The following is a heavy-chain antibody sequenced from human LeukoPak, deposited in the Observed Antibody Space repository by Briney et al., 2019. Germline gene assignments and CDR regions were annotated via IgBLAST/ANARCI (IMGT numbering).Heavy chain of an antibody. CDR3: ARDSGSSGWDPTSFLDY. D-gene: IGHD6-19*01. CDR2: INPNSGGA. CDR1: GYAFTGYH. Sequence: ASVKVSCKASGYAFTGYHIHWVRQAPGQGLEWMGWINPNSGGANSAQKFLGRVSMTRDTSISTVYMDLTSLRSDDTAVYFCARDSGSSGWDPTSFLDYWAGEPWSPSPQ. V-gene: IGHV1-2*02. J-gene: IGHJ4*02.